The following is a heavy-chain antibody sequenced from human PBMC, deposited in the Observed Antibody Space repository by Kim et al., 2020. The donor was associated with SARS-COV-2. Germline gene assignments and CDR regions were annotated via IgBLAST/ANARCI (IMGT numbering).Heavy chain of an antibody. D-gene: IGHD1-26*01. Sequence: SETLSLTCAVSGGSISSSNWWSWVRQPPGKGLEWIGEIYHSGSTNYNPSLKSRVTISVDKSKNQFSLKLSSVTAADTAVYYCASISGSFEYPYYYYYGMDVWGQGTTVTVSS. CDR2: IYHSGST. CDR1: GGSISSSNW. J-gene: IGHJ6*02. CDR3: ASISGSFEYPYYYYYGMDV. V-gene: IGHV4-4*02.